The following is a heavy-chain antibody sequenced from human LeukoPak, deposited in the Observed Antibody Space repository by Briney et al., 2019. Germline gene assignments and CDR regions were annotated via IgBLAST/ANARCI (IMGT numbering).Heavy chain of an antibody. CDR3: ARAREVTNHDWFDP. CDR1: GYTFNTYG. V-gene: IGHV1-18*01. CDR2: ISGYNGNT. J-gene: IGHJ5*02. Sequence: ASVKVSCKTSGYTFNTYGIGRVRQAPGQGLEWMGWISGYNGNTRYAEKFQDRVTMTTDTSTNTAYMELRSLRAGDTAVYYCARAREVTNHDWFDPWGQGTLVTVSS. D-gene: IGHD1-14*01.